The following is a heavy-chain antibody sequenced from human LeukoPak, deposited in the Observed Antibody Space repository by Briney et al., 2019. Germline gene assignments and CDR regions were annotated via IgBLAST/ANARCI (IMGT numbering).Heavy chain of an antibody. Sequence: GASVKVSCKASGGTFSSYAISWVRQAPGQGLEWMGGIIPIFGTANYAQKFQGRVTITADESTSTAYMELSSLRSEDTAVYYCARVAVGDCSSTSCYPFVSDPWGQGTLVTVSS. CDR2: IIPIFGTA. J-gene: IGHJ5*02. D-gene: IGHD2-2*01. CDR3: ARVAVGDCSSTSCYPFVSDP. V-gene: IGHV1-69*13. CDR1: GGTFSSYA.